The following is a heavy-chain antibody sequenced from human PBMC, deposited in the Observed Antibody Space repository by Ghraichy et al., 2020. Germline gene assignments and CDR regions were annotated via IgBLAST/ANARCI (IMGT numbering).Heavy chain of an antibody. CDR2: IYRDGST. V-gene: IGHV3-53*01. Sequence: GGSLRLSCAASGFTVSSNYMSWVRQAPGKGLDWVSVIYRDGSTYYADSVKGRFTISRDNSKNTMYLQMNSLRAEDTAVYYCARLRDGYNYGDFWGQGTLVTVSS. J-gene: IGHJ4*02. CDR3: ARLRDGYNYGDF. D-gene: IGHD5-24*01. CDR1: GFTVSSNY.